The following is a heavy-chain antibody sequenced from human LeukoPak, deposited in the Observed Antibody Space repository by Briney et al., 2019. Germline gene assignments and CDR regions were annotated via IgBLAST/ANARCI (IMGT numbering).Heavy chain of an antibody. Sequence: GGPLRLSCAASGFTFSSYSMNWVRQAPGKGLEWVSSISSSSSYIYYADSVKGRFTISRDNAKNSLYLQMNSLRAEDTAVYYCAREQFGEFPTDYWGQGTLVTVSS. D-gene: IGHD3-10*01. V-gene: IGHV3-21*01. J-gene: IGHJ4*02. CDR1: GFTFSSYS. CDR2: ISSSSSYI. CDR3: AREQFGEFPTDY.